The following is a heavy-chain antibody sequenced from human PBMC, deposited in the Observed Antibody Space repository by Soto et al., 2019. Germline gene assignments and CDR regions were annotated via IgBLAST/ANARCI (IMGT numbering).Heavy chain of an antibody. V-gene: IGHV1-18*04. D-gene: IGHD6-19*01. CDR1: GYTLTSYG. Sequence: ASVKVSGKASGYTLTSYGISWVLQAPGQGLESMVSISAYNGNTNYAQKLQGRVTMTTDTSTSTAYMELRSLRSDDTAVYYCAREGVAVAGTKAFDIWGQGTMVTVSS. CDR2: ISAYNGNT. J-gene: IGHJ3*02. CDR3: AREGVAVAGTKAFDI.